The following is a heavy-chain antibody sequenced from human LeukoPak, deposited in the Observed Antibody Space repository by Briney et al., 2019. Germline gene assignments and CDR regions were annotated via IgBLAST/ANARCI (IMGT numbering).Heavy chain of an antibody. J-gene: IGHJ4*02. V-gene: IGHV4-59*08. D-gene: IGHD5-24*01. CDR3: ARVGGDGYNHKYYFDY. Sequence: PSETLSLTCTVSGGSISSYYWSWIRQPPGKGLEWIGYIYYSGSTNYNPSLKSRVTISVDTSKNQFSLKLSSVTAADTAVYYCARVGGDGYNHKYYFDYWGQGTLVTVSS. CDR1: GGSISSYY. CDR2: IYYSGST.